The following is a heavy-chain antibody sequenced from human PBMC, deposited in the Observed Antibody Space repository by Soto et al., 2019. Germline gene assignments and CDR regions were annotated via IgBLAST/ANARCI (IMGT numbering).Heavy chain of an antibody. D-gene: IGHD5-12*01. CDR1: GYSFTNYW. CDR2: IDPSDSYT. J-gene: IGHJ6*02. Sequence: GESLKISCKGSGYSFTNYWITWVRQTPGTGLEWMGRIDPSDSYTNYSPSFQGHVTISTDKSISTAYLQWSSLKASDTAMYYCASRMESGFGGMDVWGQGTTVTV. V-gene: IGHV5-10-1*01. CDR3: ASRMESGFGGMDV.